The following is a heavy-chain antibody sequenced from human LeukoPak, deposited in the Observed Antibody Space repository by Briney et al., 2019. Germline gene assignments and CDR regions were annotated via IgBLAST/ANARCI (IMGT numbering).Heavy chain of an antibody. V-gene: IGHV4-39*01. J-gene: IGHJ4*02. CDR1: LGSISSSGYD. Sequence: PETPSLTCTEPLGSISSSGYDWAWIRHPPGSGLGWIGTIYSNGGTSYNPSLNSRVTIFLDLSKTQFSLKLSSVTAADTAVYYCARLPHYWAERFFVWVWGQGTLVTVSS. CDR2: IYSNGGT. CDR3: ARLPHYWAERFFVWV. D-gene: IGHD3-9*01.